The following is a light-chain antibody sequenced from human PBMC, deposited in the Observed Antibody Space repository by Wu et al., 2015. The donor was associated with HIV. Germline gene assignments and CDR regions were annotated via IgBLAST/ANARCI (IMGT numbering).Light chain of an antibody. CDR2: GAS. J-gene: IGKJ1*01. CDR1: QSLDNDF. CDR3: QHYDPSSPWT. V-gene: IGKV3-20*01. Sequence: EIVLTQSPDTLSLSPGERATLSCRANQSLDNDFLAWYKQNPGQPPRLLIYGASSRVTGIPDRFSGSGSGTDFTLTISRLEPEDFAVYYCQHYDPSSPWTFGQGTRVEIK.